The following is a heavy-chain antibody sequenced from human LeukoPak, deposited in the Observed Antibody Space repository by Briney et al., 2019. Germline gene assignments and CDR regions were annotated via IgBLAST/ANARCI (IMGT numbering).Heavy chain of an antibody. D-gene: IGHD6-19*01. Sequence: GGSLRLSCAASVFTFSSYSMNWVRQAPGKGLEWVSSISSSSSYIFYADSVEGRFPISRDNAKNSLYLQMNSLRAEDTAVYYCARVAVAAFDYWGQGTLVTVSS. CDR2: ISSSSSYI. V-gene: IGHV3-21*01. CDR1: VFTFSSYS. J-gene: IGHJ4*02. CDR3: ARVAVAAFDY.